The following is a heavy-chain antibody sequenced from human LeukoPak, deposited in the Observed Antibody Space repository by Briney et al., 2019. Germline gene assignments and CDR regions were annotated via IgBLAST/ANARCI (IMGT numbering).Heavy chain of an antibody. D-gene: IGHD2-15*01. CDR1: GYTFTGYY. CDR3: ARDRGHRGGSFTGYFDY. J-gene: IGHJ4*02. V-gene: IGHV1-2*02. CDR2: INPNSGGT. Sequence: ASVKVSCKASGYTFTGYYMHWVRQAPGQGLEWMGWINPNSGGTNYAQKFQGRATMTRDTSISTAYMELSRLRSDDTAVYYCARDRGHRGGSFTGYFDYWGQGTLVTVSS.